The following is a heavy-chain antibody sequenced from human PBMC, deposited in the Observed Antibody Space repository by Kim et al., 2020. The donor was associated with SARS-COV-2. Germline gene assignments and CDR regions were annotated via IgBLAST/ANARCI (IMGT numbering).Heavy chain of an antibody. J-gene: IGHJ6*02. D-gene: IGHD6-19*01. CDR3: TRHGKDSSGLSGGYYYGMDV. CDR2: IRSKANSYAT. Sequence: GGSLRLSCAASGFTFSGSAMHWVRQASGKGLEWVGRIRSKANSYATAYAASVKGRFTISRDDSKNTAYLQMNSLKTEDTAVYYCTRHGKDSSGLSGGYYYGMDVWGQGTTVTVSS. V-gene: IGHV3-73*01. CDR1: GFTFSGSA.